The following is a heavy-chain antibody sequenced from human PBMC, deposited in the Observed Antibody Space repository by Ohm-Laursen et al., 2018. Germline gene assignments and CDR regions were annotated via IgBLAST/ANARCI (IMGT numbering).Heavy chain of an antibody. CDR2: INPADGTT. J-gene: IGHJ4*02. CDR1: GYTFTTYL. V-gene: IGHV1-46*01. CDR3: VRELTGGYFDY. Sequence: ASVKVSCKTSGYTFTTYLIHWVRQAPGQGLEWMGFINPADGTTGCTQNFQGRLTMTKDTSTGTVYMELSSLTSEDTAVYYCVRELTGGYFDYWGQETLVTVSS. D-gene: IGHD1-14*01.